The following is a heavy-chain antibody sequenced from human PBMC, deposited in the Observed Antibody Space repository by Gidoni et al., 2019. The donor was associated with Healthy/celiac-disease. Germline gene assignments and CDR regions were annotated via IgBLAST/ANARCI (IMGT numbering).Heavy chain of an antibody. Sequence: EVQLLESGGGLVPPGGSLRLSCAAAGFTFSSYAMSWVRQAPGRGREWVSAIRGSGVSTNSADSVKGRFTISRYNSKNTLYLQMNSLRAEDTAVYYCAKARPIVVVIKAYFDYWGQGTLVTVSS. D-gene: IGHD3-22*01. CDR1: GFTFSSYA. CDR3: AKARPIVVVIKAYFDY. J-gene: IGHJ4*02. CDR2: IRGSGVST. V-gene: IGHV3-23*01.